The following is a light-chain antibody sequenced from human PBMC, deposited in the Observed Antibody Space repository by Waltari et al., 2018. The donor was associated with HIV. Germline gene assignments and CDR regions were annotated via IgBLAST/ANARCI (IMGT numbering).Light chain of an antibody. V-gene: IGKV3-20*01. CDR2: GAS. CDR1: QSLGSDY. Sequence: RSGDYLSLSPGEGATLSSTDCQSLGSDYLAWCQQKPGQAPRLLIYGASIRATGTPDRFSGSASGTDFSLTISSLEPEDFAVYYCQQYGDSLPWTFGQGTKVEIK. J-gene: IGKJ1*01. CDR3: QQYGDSLPWT.